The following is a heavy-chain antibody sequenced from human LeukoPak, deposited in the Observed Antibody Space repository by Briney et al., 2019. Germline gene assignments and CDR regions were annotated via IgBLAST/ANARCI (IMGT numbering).Heavy chain of an antibody. CDR2: ISYNGSNK. D-gene: IGHD3-22*01. Sequence: PGRSLRLSCAASGFTFSSYGMHWVRQAPGKGLEWVAVISYNGSNKYYADSVKGRFTISRDNSKNTLYLQMNSLRAEDTAVYYCAKAPTSYYYDSSGYSYPDYWGQGTLVTVSS. CDR3: AKAPTSYYYDSSGYSYPDY. CDR1: GFTFSSYG. V-gene: IGHV3-30*18. J-gene: IGHJ4*02.